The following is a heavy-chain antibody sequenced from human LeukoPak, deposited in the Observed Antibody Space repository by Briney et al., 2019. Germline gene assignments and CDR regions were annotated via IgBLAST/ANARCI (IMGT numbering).Heavy chain of an antibody. Sequence: PSQTLSLTCTVSGGSISGGIYSWSWIRQPAGKGLECIGRIYASGYTNYNPSLVSRVTISVDTSKNQFSLKLSSVTAADTAVYYCARIGLLITFGGADYWGQGTLVSVSS. CDR1: GGSISGGIYS. D-gene: IGHD3-16*01. CDR3: ARIGLLITFGGADY. V-gene: IGHV4-61*02. CDR2: IYASGYT. J-gene: IGHJ4*02.